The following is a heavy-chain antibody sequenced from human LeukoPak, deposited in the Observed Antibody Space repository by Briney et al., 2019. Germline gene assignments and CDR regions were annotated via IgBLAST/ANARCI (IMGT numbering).Heavy chain of an antibody. V-gene: IGHV3-66*01. CDR2: IYTDGST. J-gene: IGHJ4*02. Sequence: GGSPRLSCAASGFTVSSNYMSWVRQAPGKGLEWVSVIYTDGSTYYPDSVKGRFTISRDNSKNTLDLQMNSLRIEDTAVYFCATFRSGFGEYYWGQGTLVTVSS. D-gene: IGHD3-10*01. CDR3: ATFRSGFGEYY. CDR1: GFTVSSNY.